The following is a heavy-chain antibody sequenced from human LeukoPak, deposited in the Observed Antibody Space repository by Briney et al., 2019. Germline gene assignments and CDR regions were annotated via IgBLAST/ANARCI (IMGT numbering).Heavy chain of an antibody. J-gene: IGHJ4*02. D-gene: IGHD5-18*01. V-gene: IGHV3-30*03. CDR3: ARDNRGYSYDYLQGLYYFDY. CDR2: ISYDGSNK. CDR1: GFTFSSYA. Sequence: GGSLRLSCAASGFTFSSYAMNWVRQAPGKGLEWVAVISYDGSNKYYADSVKGRFTISRDNSKNTLYLQMNSLRAEDTAVYYCARDNRGYSYDYLQGLYYFDYWGQGTLVTVSS.